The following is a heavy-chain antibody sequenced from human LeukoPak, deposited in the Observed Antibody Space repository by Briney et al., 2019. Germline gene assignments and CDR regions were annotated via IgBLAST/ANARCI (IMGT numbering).Heavy chain of an antibody. D-gene: IGHD2-21*01. CDR2: IFHSGST. CDR1: AGSINTGGYY. CDR3: ARVRDSFYWYFDL. V-gene: IGHV4-30-2*01. J-gene: IGHJ2*01. Sequence: SETLSLTCTVSAGSINTGGYYWSWIRQPPGKGLEWIGYIFHSGSTNYNPSLKSRVTISIDRSKNQFSLKLSSVTTSDTAVYYCARVRDSFYWYFDLWGRGTLVTVSS.